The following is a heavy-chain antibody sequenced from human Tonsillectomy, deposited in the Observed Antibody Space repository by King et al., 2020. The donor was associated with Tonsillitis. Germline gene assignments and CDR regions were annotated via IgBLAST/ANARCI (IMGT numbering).Heavy chain of an antibody. CDR3: ARDLLGRGTMVRVENWYFDL. D-gene: IGHD3-10*01. CDR2: IYYSGST. J-gene: IGHJ2*01. V-gene: IGHV4-61*01. CDR1: GGSVSSGSYY. Sequence: VQLQESGPGLVKPSETLSLTCTVSGGSVSSGSYYWSWIRQPPGKGLEWIGYIYYSGSTNYNPSLKSRVTISVDTSKNQFSLKLSSVTAADTDVYYCARDLLGRGTMVRVENWYFDLWGRGTLVTVSS.